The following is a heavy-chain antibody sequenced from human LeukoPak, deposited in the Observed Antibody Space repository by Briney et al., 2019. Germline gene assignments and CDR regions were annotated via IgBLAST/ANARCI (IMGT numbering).Heavy chain of an antibody. Sequence: GGSRRLSCSASGFTFSNDWMCWVRQAPGKGLEWVANINQDESNKYYADTVKGRFTISRDNAKNSLYLQMSSLTAEDTAIYYCARDHAYRADYWGQGTLVTVSS. CDR1: GFTFSNDW. CDR3: ARDHAYRADY. D-gene: IGHD2-2*01. J-gene: IGHJ4*02. V-gene: IGHV3-7*01. CDR2: INQDESNK.